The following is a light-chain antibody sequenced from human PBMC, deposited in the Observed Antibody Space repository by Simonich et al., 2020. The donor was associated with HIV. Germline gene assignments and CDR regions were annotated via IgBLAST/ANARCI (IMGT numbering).Light chain of an antibody. CDR3: QQYNKWPPWT. CDR1: QSVGST. J-gene: IGKJ1*01. V-gene: IGKV3-15*01. Sequence: EIVMTQSPATLSVSPGERATLSCRASQSVGSTLAWYQQKPGQAPRLLIYGASTRATGIPARFSGSGSGTEFTLTISSTQSEDLAVYYCQQYNKWPPWTFGQGTKVEIK. CDR2: GAS.